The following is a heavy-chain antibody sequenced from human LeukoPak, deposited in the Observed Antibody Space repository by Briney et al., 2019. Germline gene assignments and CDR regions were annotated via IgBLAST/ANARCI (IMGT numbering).Heavy chain of an antibody. V-gene: IGHV3-23*01. CDR3: AKRGVVIRVFLVGFHKEAYYFDS. CDR1: GITLSNYG. CDR2: IAGSGGGT. J-gene: IGHJ4*02. D-gene: IGHD3-10*01. Sequence: GGSLRLSCAVSGITLSNYGMSWVRQAPGKGLEWVAGIAGSGGGTNYADSVKDRFTISRDNPKNTLYLQMNSLRADDTAVYFCAKRGVVIRVFLVGFHKEAYYFDSWGQGALVTVSS.